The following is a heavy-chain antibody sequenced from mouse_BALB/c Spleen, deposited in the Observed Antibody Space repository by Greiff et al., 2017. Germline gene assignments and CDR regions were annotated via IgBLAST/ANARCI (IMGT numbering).Heavy chain of an antibody. V-gene: IGHV1-7*01. Sequence: QVQLQQSGAELAKPGASVKMSCKASGYTFTSYWMHWVKQRPGQGLEWIGYINPSTGYTEYNQKFKDKATLTADKSSSTAYMQLSSLTSEDSAVYYCASPREYFDYWGQGTTLTVSS. D-gene: IGHD3-3*01. CDR2: INPSTGYT. CDR3: ASPREYFDY. CDR1: GYTFTSYW. J-gene: IGHJ2*01.